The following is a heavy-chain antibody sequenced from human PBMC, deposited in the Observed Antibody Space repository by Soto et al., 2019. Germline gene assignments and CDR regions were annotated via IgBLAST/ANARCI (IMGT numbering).Heavy chain of an antibody. V-gene: IGHV1-8*01. J-gene: IGHJ4*02. CDR2: MNPNSGNT. Sequence: ASVKVSCKASGYTFTSYDINWVRQATGQGLEWMGWMNPNSGNTVYAQKFQGRVTMTRNTSISTAYMELSSLRSEVTAVYYCAINLLQGFDYWGQGTPVTVSS. D-gene: IGHD2-15*01. CDR3: AINLLQGFDY. CDR1: GYTFTSYD.